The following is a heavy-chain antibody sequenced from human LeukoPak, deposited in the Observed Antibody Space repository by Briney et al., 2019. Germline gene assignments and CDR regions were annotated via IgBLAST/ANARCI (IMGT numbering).Heavy chain of an antibody. Sequence: PGGSLRLSCAASGFTFSVAAMTWVRQAPGKGLEWVSLIGASSESTYYADSVKGRFTISRDNSKNTLSLQMNSLRVEGTAMYFCARDIQLSTWGLGTMVTVSS. CDR2: IGASSEST. CDR3: ARDIQLST. CDR1: GFTFSVAA. D-gene: IGHD5-24*01. V-gene: IGHV3-23*01. J-gene: IGHJ3*01.